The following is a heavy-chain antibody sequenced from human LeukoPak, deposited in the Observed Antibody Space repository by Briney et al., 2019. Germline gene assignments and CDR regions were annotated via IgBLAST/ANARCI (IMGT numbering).Heavy chain of an antibody. Sequence: SETLSLTCTVSGGSISSYYWSWIRQPPGKGLEWIGYIYYSGSTNYNPSLKSRVTISVDTSKNQFSLKLSSVTAADTAVYYCARVSGPVGAYWFDPWGQGTLVTVSS. CDR1: GGSISSYY. J-gene: IGHJ5*02. CDR3: ARVSGPVGAYWFDP. D-gene: IGHD3-10*01. V-gene: IGHV4-59*12. CDR2: IYYSGST.